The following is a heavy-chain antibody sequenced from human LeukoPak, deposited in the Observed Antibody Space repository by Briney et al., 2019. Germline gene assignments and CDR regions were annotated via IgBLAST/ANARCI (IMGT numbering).Heavy chain of an antibody. CDR1: GFTFSSYG. Sequence: PGGSLRLSCAASGFTFSSYGMHWVRQAPGKGLEWVAVIWYDGSNKYYADSVKGRFTISRDNSKNTLYLQMNSLRAEDTAVYYCAREIAAAAPKKYYYYYYGMDVGGQGTTVTVSS. CDR2: IWYDGSNK. D-gene: IGHD6-13*01. J-gene: IGHJ6*02. V-gene: IGHV3-33*01. CDR3: AREIAAAAPKKYYYYYYGMDV.